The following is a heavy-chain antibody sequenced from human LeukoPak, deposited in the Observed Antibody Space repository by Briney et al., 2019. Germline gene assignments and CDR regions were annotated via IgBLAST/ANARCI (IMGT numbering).Heavy chain of an antibody. Sequence: GSSVKVSCKTSGDTFSSFPISWVRQAPGQGLEWVGGIVPIFGKPTYAERFQGRVTITADESTSTADMELNGLTSDDTALYYCARDKERGARPGRFHYWGQGTLVTVSS. V-gene: IGHV1-69*01. D-gene: IGHD1-26*01. CDR2: IVPIFGKP. J-gene: IGHJ4*02. CDR1: GDTFSSFP. CDR3: ARDKERGARPGRFHY.